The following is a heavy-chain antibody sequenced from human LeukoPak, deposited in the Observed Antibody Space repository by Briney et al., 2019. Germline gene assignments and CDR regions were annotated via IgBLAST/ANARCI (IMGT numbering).Heavy chain of an antibody. Sequence: PGGSLRLSCSASGFTLSSYSTNWVRQPPGKGLEWVSSIFPSGGEIHYADSVRGRFTISRDNSKSTLSLQMNSLRAEDTAIYYCATYRQVLLPFESWGQGTLVTVSS. CDR3: ATYRQVLLPFES. V-gene: IGHV3-23*01. CDR2: IFPSGGEI. CDR1: GFTLSSYS. D-gene: IGHD2-8*02. J-gene: IGHJ4*02.